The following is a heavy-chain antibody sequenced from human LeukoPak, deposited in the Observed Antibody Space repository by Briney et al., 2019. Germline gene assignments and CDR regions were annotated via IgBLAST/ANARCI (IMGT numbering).Heavy chain of an antibody. CDR1: GGSFTYYY. CDR2: INHAGTA. CDR3: AKLNLEYLYSSGPNDY. Sequence: SETLSLTCALYGGSFTYYYWAWIRQTPGKGLEWIGEINHAGTADYNPSLKSRVTISVDTSKNQFSLRLNSVTPADTAVYYCAKLNLEYLYSSGPNDYWGQGTLVTVSS. V-gene: IGHV4-34*01. J-gene: IGHJ4*02. D-gene: IGHD3-10*01.